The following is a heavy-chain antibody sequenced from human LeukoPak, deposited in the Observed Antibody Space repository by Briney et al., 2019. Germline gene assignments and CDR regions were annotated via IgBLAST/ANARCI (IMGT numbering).Heavy chain of an antibody. CDR3: ARDGRAGSLFAY. CDR2: ISYSGST. J-gene: IGHJ4*02. Sequence: PSETLSLTRTVSGGSISGYYWSWIRQPSGKGLEWVGYISYSGSTNYKPSLKSRVTISVDTSKNQFSLKLSSVTAADTAIYYCARDGRAGSLFAYWGQGTLVTVSS. V-gene: IGHV4-59*01. CDR1: GGSISGYY. D-gene: IGHD6-19*01.